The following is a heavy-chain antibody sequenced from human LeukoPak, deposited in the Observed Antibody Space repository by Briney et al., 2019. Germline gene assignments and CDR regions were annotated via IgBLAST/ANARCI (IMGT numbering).Heavy chain of an antibody. V-gene: IGHV4-59*01. CDR3: ARVPTSYYYDSSGYYYGGAFDI. D-gene: IGHD3-22*01. CDR2: IYHSGST. J-gene: IGHJ3*02. CDR1: GGSINSDY. Sequence: PSETLSLTCSVSGGSINSDYWNWIRQPPGKGLEWIGYIYHSGSTNYNPSLKSRVTISVDTSKNQFSLKLSSVTAADTAVYYCARVPTSYYYDSSGYYYGGAFDIWGQGTMVTVSS.